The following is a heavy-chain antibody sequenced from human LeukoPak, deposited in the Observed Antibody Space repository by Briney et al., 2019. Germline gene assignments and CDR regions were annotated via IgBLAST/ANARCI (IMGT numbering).Heavy chain of an antibody. J-gene: IGHJ2*01. D-gene: IGHD3-22*01. CDR1: GFTFSSYG. V-gene: IGHV3-30*02. Sequence: GGSLRLSCAASGFTFSSYGMHWVRQAPGKGLAWVAFMRNDGDNKYYADSVKGRFTISRDNSKNTLYLEMNSLRAEDTALYYCAKDAYYDSTGYAQGWYFDLWGRGTLVTVSS. CDR2: MRNDGDNK. CDR3: AKDAYYDSTGYAQGWYFDL.